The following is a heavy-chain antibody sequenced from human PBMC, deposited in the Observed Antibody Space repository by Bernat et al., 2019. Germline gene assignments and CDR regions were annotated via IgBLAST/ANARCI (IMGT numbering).Heavy chain of an antibody. CDR1: GFTFSSYA. CDR3: AGVIAGGGTSMDV. CDR2: ISYDGSNK. J-gene: IGHJ6*02. Sequence: QVQLVESGGGVVQPGRSLRLSCAASGFTFSSYAMHWVRQAPGKGLEWVAVISYDGSNKYYADSVKGRFTISRDNSKNTLYLQMNSLRAEDTAVYYFAGVIAGGGTSMDVWGQGTTVTVSS. V-gene: IGHV3-30-3*01. D-gene: IGHD6-19*01.